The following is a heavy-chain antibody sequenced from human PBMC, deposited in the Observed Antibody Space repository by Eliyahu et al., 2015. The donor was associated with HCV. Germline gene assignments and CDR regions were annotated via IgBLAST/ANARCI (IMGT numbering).Heavy chain of an antibody. D-gene: IGHD3-3*02. CDR1: GFSFRDYG. CDR2: IWYDGINK. Sequence: QVQLVESGGGVVQPGMSLRLSCAASGFSFRDYGLHWVRPTPVKGLXWVAFIWYDGINKYYADSVKGRFTIFRDNSKKMLYLQINSLRAEDTAVYYCVGDPPLSGYAFDVWGLGTMVTVPS. V-gene: IGHV3-33*01. J-gene: IGHJ3*01. CDR3: VGDPPLSGYAFDV.